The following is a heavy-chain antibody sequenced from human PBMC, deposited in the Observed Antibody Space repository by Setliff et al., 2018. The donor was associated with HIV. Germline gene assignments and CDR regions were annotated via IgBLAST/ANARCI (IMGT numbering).Heavy chain of an antibody. V-gene: IGHV4-39*01. CDR3: ARLKLSGVIDY. D-gene: IGHD2-8*01. CDR2: IFYSGSA. J-gene: IGHJ4*02. CDR1: GGAFNTSSSY. Sequence: KPSETLSLTCTVSGGAFNTSSSYWGWIRQPPGKGLEYIGGIFYSGSAYYNPSLKSRVTLSVDTSKNQLSLKLSSVTAADTAVYYCARLKLSGVIDYWGQGTLVTVSS.